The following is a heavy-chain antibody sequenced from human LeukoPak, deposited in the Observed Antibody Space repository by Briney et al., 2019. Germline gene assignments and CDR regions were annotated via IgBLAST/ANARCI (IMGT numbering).Heavy chain of an antibody. CDR1: GFTFSSYS. V-gene: IGHV3-21*01. J-gene: IGHJ4*02. Sequence: PGGSLRLSCAASGFTFSSYSMNWVRQAPGKGLEWVSSISSSSSYIYYADSLKGRFTTSRDNAKNMLYLQMNSLRAEDTAVYYCVNYGWGRPAWGQGTLVTVSS. CDR2: ISSSSSYI. D-gene: IGHD3-10*01. CDR3: VNYGWGRPA.